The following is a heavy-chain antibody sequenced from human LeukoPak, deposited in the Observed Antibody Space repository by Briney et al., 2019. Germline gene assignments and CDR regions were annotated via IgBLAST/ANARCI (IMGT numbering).Heavy chain of an antibody. CDR2: IYYSGST. J-gene: IGHJ6*02. Sequence: SETLSLTCTVSGGSISSYYWSWIRQPPGKGLEWIGYIYYSGSTNYNPSLKSRVTISVDTSKNQCSLKLSSVTAANTTLCSCARDAGEHLLDYYYYYGMDVWGQGTTVTVSS. V-gene: IGHV4-59*01. CDR3: ARDAGEHLLDYYYYYGMDV. D-gene: IGHD3-16*01. CDR1: GGSISSYY.